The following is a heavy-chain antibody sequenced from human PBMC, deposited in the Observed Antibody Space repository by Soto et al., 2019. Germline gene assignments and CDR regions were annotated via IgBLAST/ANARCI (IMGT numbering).Heavy chain of an antibody. Sequence: GESLKISCKGSGYSFAIYWIGWVRQMPGKGLEWMGIIYPGDSDTRYSPSFQGQVTISADKSISTAYLQWSSLKASDTAMYYSARHWGSGGARGVPAASDYWGQGTLVTVSS. CDR2: IYPGDSDT. V-gene: IGHV5-51*01. CDR3: ARHWGSGGARGVPAASDY. D-gene: IGHD2-2*01. J-gene: IGHJ4*02. CDR1: GYSFAIYW.